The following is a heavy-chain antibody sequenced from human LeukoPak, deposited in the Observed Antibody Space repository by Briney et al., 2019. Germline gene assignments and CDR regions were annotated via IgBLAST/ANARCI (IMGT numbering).Heavy chain of an antibody. CDR3: ARVDDFTYDF. J-gene: IGHJ4*02. CDR2: ITNDGGTT. D-gene: IGHD2-2*03. CDR1: GFTSGSYA. Sequence: GGSLRLSCAASGFTSGSYAMHWVRQAPGKGLEYVSAITNDGGTTFYANSVKGRFTISRDNSKNTLFLQMGSLRPVDMAVYYCARVDDFTYDFWGQGTLVTVSS. V-gene: IGHV3-64*01.